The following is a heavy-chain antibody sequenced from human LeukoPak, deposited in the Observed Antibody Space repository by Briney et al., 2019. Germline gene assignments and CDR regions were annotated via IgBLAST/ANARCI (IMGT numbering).Heavy chain of an antibody. J-gene: IGHJ6*02. CDR1: GGAFSSYS. CDR3: ARVSDGDTPRGLSTGYYYYGMDV. Sequence: VASVKVSFMCSGGAFSSYSISWVRQAPGQGLEWMGRIIPILGIANYAQKFQDRLMNTADKPTSTAYMELSSLRSEDTDLYYCARVSDGDTPRGLSTGYYYYGMDVWGQGTTVTVSS. V-gene: IGHV1-69*04. D-gene: IGHD5-24*01. CDR2: IIPILGIA.